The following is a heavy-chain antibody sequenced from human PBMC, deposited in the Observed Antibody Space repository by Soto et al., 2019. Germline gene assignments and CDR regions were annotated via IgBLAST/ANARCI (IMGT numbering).Heavy chain of an antibody. D-gene: IGHD6-19*01. V-gene: IGHV3-72*01. Sequence: EVQLVESGGGLVQPGGSLRLSCAASGLIFSDYHMDWVRQAPGKGLEWVGRIRRKANSYTTEYAASVKGRFTISIDDSKNSLYLQMKSLKSEDTAVYYCAMLGGWSGGSSGMDVWGQGTTVTVSS. J-gene: IGHJ6*02. CDR2: IRRKANSYTT. CDR3: AMLGGWSGGSSGMDV. CDR1: GLIFSDYH.